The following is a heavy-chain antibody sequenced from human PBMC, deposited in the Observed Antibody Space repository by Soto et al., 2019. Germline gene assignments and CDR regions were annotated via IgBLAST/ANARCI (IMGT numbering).Heavy chain of an antibody. CDR3: ARDGPRIAARPGYYYYGMDV. CDR2: IIPIFGTA. D-gene: IGHD6-6*01. J-gene: IGHJ6*02. CDR1: GGTFSSYA. V-gene: IGHV1-69*13. Sequence: VASVKVSCKASGGTFSSYAISWVRQAPGQGLEWMGGIIPIFGTANYAQKFQGRVTITADESTSTAYMELSSLRSEDTAVYYCARDGPRIAARPGYYYYGMDVWGQGTTVTVSS.